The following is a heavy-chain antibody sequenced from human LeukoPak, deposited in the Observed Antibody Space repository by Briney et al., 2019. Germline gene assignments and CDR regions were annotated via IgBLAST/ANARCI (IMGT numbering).Heavy chain of an antibody. CDR3: AKLPGITIFGVAKFDP. Sequence: GGSLSLSCAASGFTFSSYAMSWVRQAPGKGLEWVSAISGSGGSTYYADSVKGRFTISRDNSKNTLYLQMNSLRAEDTAVYYCAKLPGITIFGVAKFDPWGQGTLVTVSS. D-gene: IGHD3-3*01. J-gene: IGHJ5*02. CDR1: GFTFSSYA. CDR2: ISGSGGST. V-gene: IGHV3-23*01.